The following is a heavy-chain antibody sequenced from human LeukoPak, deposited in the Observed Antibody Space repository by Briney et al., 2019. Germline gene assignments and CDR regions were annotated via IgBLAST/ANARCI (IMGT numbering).Heavy chain of an antibody. V-gene: IGHV3-30*18. D-gene: IGHD2-21*02. J-gene: IGHJ4*02. CDR3: VKSDIGDWGYYFDH. Sequence: GRSLRLSCAASGFTFSSYGMQWVRQAPGKGLEWVAIILYDGSSKFYPDSLKGRFTISRDNSKNTLYLQMNSLRAEDTAVYYCVKSDIGDWGYYFDHWGQGTRVTVSS. CDR2: ILYDGSSK. CDR1: GFTFSSYG.